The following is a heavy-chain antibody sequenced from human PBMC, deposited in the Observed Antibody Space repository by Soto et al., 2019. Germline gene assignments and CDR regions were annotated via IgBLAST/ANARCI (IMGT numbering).Heavy chain of an antibody. Sequence: GWSLRLSCASSVFTFIDFGMHWVRQSPGKGLEWVAVISFEGSNKYFAESVKGRFTISRDDSKNTVYLQMNSLRPEDTAVYFCARDLTDYNYEYKFGFWGQGTLVTVSS. D-gene: IGHD4-4*01. CDR3: ARDLTDYNYEYKFGF. V-gene: IGHV3-30*03. CDR1: VFTFIDFG. CDR2: ISFEGSNK. J-gene: IGHJ4*02.